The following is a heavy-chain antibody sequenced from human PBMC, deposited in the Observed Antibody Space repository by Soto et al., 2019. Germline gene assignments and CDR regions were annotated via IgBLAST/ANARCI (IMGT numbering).Heavy chain of an antibody. D-gene: IGHD1-26*01. J-gene: IGHJ6*02. V-gene: IGHV4-59*01. CDR3: ARQQLLPFYYALDV. CDR1: GGSISGYY. Sequence: SETLSLTCNVSGGSISGYYCSWIRQSPGKGLEYNGDIYYRGSTNYNSSLKSRGTMSVDTSRNKFSLKMNSVTAADTAVYYCARQQLLPFYYALDVWGQGTTVTVSS. CDR2: IYYRGST.